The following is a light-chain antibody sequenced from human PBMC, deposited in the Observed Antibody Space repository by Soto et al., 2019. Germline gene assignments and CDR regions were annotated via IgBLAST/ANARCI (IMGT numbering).Light chain of an antibody. CDR2: EVS. CDR3: SSYAGSKNYV. J-gene: IGLJ1*01. V-gene: IGLV2-8*01. CDR1: SSGVGGYNY. Sequence: QSVLTQPPSASGSPGQSVTISCTGTSSGVGGYNYVSWYQQHPGKAPKLMIYEVSKRPSGVPDRFSGSKSGNTASLTVSGLQAEDEADYYCSSYAGSKNYVFGTGTKVTVL.